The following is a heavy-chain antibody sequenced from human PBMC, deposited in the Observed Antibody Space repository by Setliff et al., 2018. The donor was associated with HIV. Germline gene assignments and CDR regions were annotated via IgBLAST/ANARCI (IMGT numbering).Heavy chain of an antibody. J-gene: IGHJ4*02. CDR1: RDSISSGNYY. Sequence: SETLSLTCIVSRDSISSGNYYWGWIRQPPGKGLEWIGSIYYSGGTYYNPSFKSQLTISVDTSKNQFSLSLTSVTAADTAVYYCARGVAPLAARGSLFDYWGQGTLVT. CDR3: ARGVAPLAARGSLFDY. V-gene: IGHV4-39*01. CDR2: IYYSGGT. D-gene: IGHD6-6*01.